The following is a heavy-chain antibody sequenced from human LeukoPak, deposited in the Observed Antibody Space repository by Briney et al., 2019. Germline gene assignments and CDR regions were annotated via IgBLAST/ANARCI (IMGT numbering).Heavy chain of an antibody. D-gene: IGHD6-19*01. CDR3: ARGVVSQQWLGGTFDI. Sequence: PGGSLRLSCAASGFTFSSYWMHWVRQAPGKGLVWVSRINSDGSSTSYADSVKGRFTISRDNAKNTLYLQMNSLRAEDTAVYYCARGVVSQQWLGGTFDIWGQGTMVTVSS. J-gene: IGHJ3*02. V-gene: IGHV3-74*01. CDR1: GFTFSSYW. CDR2: INSDGSST.